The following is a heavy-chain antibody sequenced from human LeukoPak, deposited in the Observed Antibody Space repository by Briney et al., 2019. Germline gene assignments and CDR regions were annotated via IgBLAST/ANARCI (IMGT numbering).Heavy chain of an antibody. CDR3: AKEVTLIVAARSYFDY. D-gene: IGHD3-22*01. CDR2: VNTGTGST. CDR1: GYSFSNYA. V-gene: IGHV1-3*04. J-gene: IGHJ4*02. Sequence: GASVTVSCTASGYSFSNYAIHWVRQAPGQRPEWMGWVNTGTGSTRYSQKFQGRVTITRDTSAKTVYMELSSLTSEDTAVYYCAKEVTLIVAARSYFDYWGQGTLVTVSS.